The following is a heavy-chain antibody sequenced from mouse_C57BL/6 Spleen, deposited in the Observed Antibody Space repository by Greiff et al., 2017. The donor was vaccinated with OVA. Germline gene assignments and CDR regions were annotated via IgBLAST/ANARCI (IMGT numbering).Heavy chain of an antibody. V-gene: IGHV1-81*01. Sequence: VQGVESGAELARPGASVKLSCKASGYTFTSYGISWVKQRTGQGLEWIGEIYPRSGNTYYNEKFKGKATLTADKSSSTAYMELRSLTSEDSAVYFCARYRDYDYDNYFDYWGQGTTLTVSS. CDR3: ARYRDYDYDNYFDY. J-gene: IGHJ2*01. CDR2: IYPRSGNT. D-gene: IGHD2-4*01. CDR1: GYTFTSYG.